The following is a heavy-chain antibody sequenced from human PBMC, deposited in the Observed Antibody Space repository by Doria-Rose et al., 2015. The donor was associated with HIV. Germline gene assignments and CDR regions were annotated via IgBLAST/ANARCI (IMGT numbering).Heavy chain of an antibody. CDR1: GGSFSGYY. J-gene: IGHJ6*02. D-gene: IGHD1-1*01. CDR2: INHSGST. Sequence: QVQLVQSGAGLEKPSETLSLTCAVFGGSFSGYYWSWIRQPPGKGLEWIGEINHSGSTNYKTSLKSRVTISLDTSKNLFSLKLSSVTAADTAVYYCARGLLRGGWNDVDYYYGMDVWGQGTTVTVSS. V-gene: IGHV4-34*01. CDR3: ARGLLRGGWNDVDYYYGMDV.